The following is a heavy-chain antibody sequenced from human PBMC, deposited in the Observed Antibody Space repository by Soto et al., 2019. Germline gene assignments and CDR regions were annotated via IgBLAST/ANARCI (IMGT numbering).Heavy chain of an antibody. Sequence: GSLRLSCAASGFHFDNYAMHWVRQAPGKGLEWTSYISSSSNTIDYADSVKGRFTISRDNAKNSLYLQMNSLRDEDTAVYYCTRDSSMSGWDAYWGQGTLVTVSS. CDR3: TRDSSMSGWDAY. D-gene: IGHD6-19*01. CDR1: GFHFDNYA. J-gene: IGHJ4*02. CDR2: ISSSSNTI. V-gene: IGHV3-48*02.